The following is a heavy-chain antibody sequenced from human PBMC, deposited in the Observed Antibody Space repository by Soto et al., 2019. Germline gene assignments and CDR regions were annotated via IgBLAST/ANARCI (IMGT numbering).Heavy chain of an antibody. J-gene: IGHJ4*02. CDR1: GFTVSSNY. D-gene: IGHD4-17*01. CDR2: IYSGGST. CDR3: AREHGDYTVDY. Sequence: EVQLVESGGGLVQPGGSLRLSCAASGFTVSSNYMSWVRQAPGKGLEWVSVIYSGGSTYYADSVKGRFTISRDNSKNTLYLQMNSLRAEDTAVYYCAREHGDYTVDYWGQGTLGTVSS. V-gene: IGHV3-66*01.